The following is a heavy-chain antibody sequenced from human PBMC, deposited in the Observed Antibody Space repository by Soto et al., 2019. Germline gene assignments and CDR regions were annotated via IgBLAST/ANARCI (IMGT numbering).Heavy chain of an antibody. V-gene: IGHV4-39*01. CDR1: GGSISSSSYY. Sequence: NPSETLSLTCTVSGGSISSSSYYWGWIRQPPGKGLEWIGSIYYSGSTYYNPSLKSRVTISVDTSKNQFSLKLSSVTAADTAVYYCARVIMTTVTASFDYWGQGTLVTVSS. J-gene: IGHJ4*02. D-gene: IGHD4-4*01. CDR2: IYYSGST. CDR3: ARVIMTTVTASFDY.